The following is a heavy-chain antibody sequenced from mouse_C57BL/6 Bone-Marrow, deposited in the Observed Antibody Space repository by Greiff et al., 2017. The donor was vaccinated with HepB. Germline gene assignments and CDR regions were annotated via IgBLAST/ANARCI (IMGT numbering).Heavy chain of an antibody. CDR1: GYAFSSSW. J-gene: IGHJ1*03. CDR3: ARCGFMVTTWYFDV. D-gene: IGHD2-2*01. CDR2: IYPGDGDT. V-gene: IGHV1-82*01. Sequence: QVQLKESGPELVKPGASVKISCKASGYAFSSSWMNWVKQRPGKGLEWIGRIYPGDGDTNYNGKFKGKATLTADKSSSTAYMQLSSLTSEDSAVYFCARCGFMVTTWYFDVWGTGTTVTVSS.